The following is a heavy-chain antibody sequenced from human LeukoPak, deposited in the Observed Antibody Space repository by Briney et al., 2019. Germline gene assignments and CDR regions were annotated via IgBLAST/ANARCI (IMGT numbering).Heavy chain of an antibody. D-gene: IGHD1-1*01. J-gene: IGHJ4*02. V-gene: IGHV4-34*01. CDR2: INHSGST. Sequence: SETLSLTCAVYGGSFSGYYWSWIRQPPGKGLEWIGEINHSGSTNYNPSLKSRVTISVDTSKNQFSLKLSSVTAADTAVYYCARGPGQLKRPQNFDYGGQGTLVTVSS. CDR3: ARGPGQLKRPQNFDY. CDR1: GGSFSGYY.